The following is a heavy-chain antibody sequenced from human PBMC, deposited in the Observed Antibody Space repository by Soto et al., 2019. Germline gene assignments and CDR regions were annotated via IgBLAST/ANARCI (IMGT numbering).Heavy chain of an antibody. CDR3: TREGGLAYCGGDCSYNCFDP. D-gene: IGHD2-21*02. CDR2: RSYSGST. CDR1: GGSISRGDYY. V-gene: IGHV4-31*03. Sequence: QVQLQESGPGLGKPSQTLSLTCTVSGGSISRGDYYWSCVRQHPGKGLEWIGYRSYSGSTYYNPSLTSRVTIVGDTSSNQCSLRLSSVTAADTAVYYCTREGGLAYCGGDCSYNCFDPWGQGTLVTVSS. J-gene: IGHJ5*02.